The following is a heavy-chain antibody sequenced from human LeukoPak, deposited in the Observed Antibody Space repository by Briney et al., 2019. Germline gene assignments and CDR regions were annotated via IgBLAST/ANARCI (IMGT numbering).Heavy chain of an antibody. CDR2: INHSGST. V-gene: IGHV4-34*01. Sequence: PSETLSLTCAVYGGSFSGYYWSWIRQPPGKGLEWIGEINHSGSTNYNPSLKSRVTISVDTSKNQFSLKLSSVTAADTAVYYCARVNGLEWLLSGFDYWGQGTLVTVSS. CDR3: ARVNGLEWLLSGFDY. CDR1: GGSFSGYY. D-gene: IGHD3-3*01. J-gene: IGHJ4*02.